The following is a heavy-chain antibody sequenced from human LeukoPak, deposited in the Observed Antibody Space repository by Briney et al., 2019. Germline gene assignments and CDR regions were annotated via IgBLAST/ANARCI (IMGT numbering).Heavy chain of an antibody. Sequence: PGGSLRLSCAASGFTFSSYAMSWVRQAPGKALEWVSAISGSGGSTYYADSVKGRFTISRDNSKNTLYLQMNSLRAKDTAVYYCAKDLGSWCSSTSCLSFQHWGQGTLVTVSS. V-gene: IGHV3-23*01. CDR2: ISGSGGST. CDR3: AKDLGSWCSSTSCLSFQH. CDR1: GFTFSSYA. J-gene: IGHJ1*01. D-gene: IGHD2-2*01.